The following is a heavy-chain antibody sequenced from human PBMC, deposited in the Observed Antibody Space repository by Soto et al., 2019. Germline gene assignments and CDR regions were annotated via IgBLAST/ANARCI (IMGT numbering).Heavy chain of an antibody. D-gene: IGHD3-16*01. CDR1: GDTFSNYA. CDR2: IIPIFHTP. J-gene: IGHJ4*01. Sequence: QVQLVQSGAEVKKPGSAVKLSCKASGDTFSNYAINWVRQAPGQGLEWMGGIIPIFHTPIYAQNFQGRLTFTADASSSTVYMDLTSLRSDDTAVYYCARDQNHLARWGHFDVWGQGALVTVS. V-gene: IGHV1-69*01. CDR3: ARDQNHLARWGHFDV.